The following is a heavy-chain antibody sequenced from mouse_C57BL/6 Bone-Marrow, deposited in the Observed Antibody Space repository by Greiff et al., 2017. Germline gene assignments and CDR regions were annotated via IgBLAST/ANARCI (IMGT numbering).Heavy chain of an antibody. CDR1: GFTFSSYG. CDR3: ARRGRRGYFDV. Sequence: VQVVESGGDLVKPGGSLKLSCAASGFTFSSYGMSWVRQTPDKRLEWVATISSGGSYTYYPDSVEGRFTISRDNAKNTLYLQVSSLKSEDRAMDYCARRGRRGYFDVWGTGTTVTVSS. J-gene: IGHJ1*03. V-gene: IGHV5-6*01. D-gene: IGHD1-1*01. CDR2: ISSGGSYT.